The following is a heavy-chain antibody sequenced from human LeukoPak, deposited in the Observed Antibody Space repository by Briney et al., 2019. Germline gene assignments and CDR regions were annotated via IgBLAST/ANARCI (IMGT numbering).Heavy chain of an antibody. D-gene: IGHD1-26*01. CDR3: ARRTYSASYWKHFDY. V-gene: IGHV4-39*01. CDR1: GGSISSSSDY. J-gene: IGHJ4*02. Sequence: PSETLSLTCTVSGGSISSSSDYWGWIRQAPGKGLEWIGSIYYSENTYYNSSLKSRVTMSVDTSKNQFSLKLNSVTAADTAVYFCARRTYSASYWKHFDYWGQGTLVTVSS. CDR2: IYYSENT.